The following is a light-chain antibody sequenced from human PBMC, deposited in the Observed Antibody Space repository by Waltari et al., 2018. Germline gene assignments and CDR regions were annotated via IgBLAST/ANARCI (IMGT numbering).Light chain of an antibody. J-gene: IGKJ1*01. Sequence: EIVMTQSPATLSVSSGDRATLSCRASQTVGSNLAWYQQKPDQAPRLLIYSASTRDTGIPPRFSGGGSWTEFTLTISSLQSEEFGVYYCQQYNDWPQTFGQGTKVEIK. CDR3: QQYNDWPQT. CDR2: SAS. CDR1: QTVGSN. V-gene: IGKV3-15*01.